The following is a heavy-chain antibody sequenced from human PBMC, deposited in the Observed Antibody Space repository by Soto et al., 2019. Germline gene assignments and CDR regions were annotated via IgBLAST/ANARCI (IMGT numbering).Heavy chain of an antibody. Sequence: ASVKVSCKVSGYTLTELSMQWVRQAPGKGLEWMGAFDPEIGETVYAQKFRGRVTMTEDTSTDTAYMELSSLRSEDTAVYYCAREDPQDYYDSSGSLDYWGQGTLVTVSS. V-gene: IGHV1-24*01. CDR2: FDPEIGET. CDR3: AREDPQDYYDSSGSLDY. J-gene: IGHJ4*02. D-gene: IGHD3-22*01. CDR1: GYTLTELS.